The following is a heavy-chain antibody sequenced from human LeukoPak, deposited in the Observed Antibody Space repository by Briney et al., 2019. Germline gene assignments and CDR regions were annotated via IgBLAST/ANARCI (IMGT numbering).Heavy chain of an antibody. D-gene: IGHD3-22*01. CDR3: ARGPIITMIVVPKGWFDP. CDR1: RGSLSGYY. V-gene: IGHV4-34*01. J-gene: IGHJ5*02. Sequence: PPETLSLTRVDYRGSLSGYYWSWIRQPPGKGREWIGEINHSVITNYNPSLKSPVTISVDTSKNQRSLKLRAVTAADTAGYVCARGPIITMIVVPKGWFDPWGQGTLVTVSS. CDR2: INHSVIT.